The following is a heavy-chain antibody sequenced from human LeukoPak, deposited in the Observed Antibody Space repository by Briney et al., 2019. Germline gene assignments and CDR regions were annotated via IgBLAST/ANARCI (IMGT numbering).Heavy chain of an antibody. J-gene: IGHJ6*03. Sequence: PGGSLRLSCAASGFTFSSYAMSWVRQAPGKGLEWVSGISGSGDRTYYADSVKGRFTISRDNAKNTLYLQMNSLRPEDTAVYYCARDYDRYYMDVWGKGTTVTVSS. V-gene: IGHV3-23*01. CDR3: ARDYDRYYMDV. D-gene: IGHD3-3*01. CDR1: GFTFSSYA. CDR2: ISGSGDRT.